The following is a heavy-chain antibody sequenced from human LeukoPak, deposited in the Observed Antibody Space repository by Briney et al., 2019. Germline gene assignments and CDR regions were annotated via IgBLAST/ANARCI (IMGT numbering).Heavy chain of an antibody. Sequence: PPGGSLRLSCAASGFTFSNYWMHWVRQAPGKGLVWVSRVNSDGSSTSYADPVKGRFTISRDNAKNTVYLQMNSLRAEDTAVYYCGRGGKVEQLVLARWGQGSLVTVSS. CDR1: GFTFSNYW. CDR2: VNSDGSST. J-gene: IGHJ4*02. V-gene: IGHV3-74*01. CDR3: GRGGKVEQLVLAR. D-gene: IGHD6-13*01.